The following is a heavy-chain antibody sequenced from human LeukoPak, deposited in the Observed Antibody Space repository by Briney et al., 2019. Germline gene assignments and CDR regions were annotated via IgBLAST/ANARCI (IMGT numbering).Heavy chain of an antibody. Sequence: ASVKVSCKASGYTFTSYGISWVRQAPGQGLEWMGWISAYNGNTKYAQTLQGRVTMTTDTSTSTAYRALRSLRSDDTAVYYCTSTGYSGHDPLHYWGRGTLVTVSS. CDR2: ISAYNGNT. V-gene: IGHV1-18*01. CDR3: TSTGYSGHDPLHY. D-gene: IGHD5-12*01. J-gene: IGHJ4*02. CDR1: GYTFTSYG.